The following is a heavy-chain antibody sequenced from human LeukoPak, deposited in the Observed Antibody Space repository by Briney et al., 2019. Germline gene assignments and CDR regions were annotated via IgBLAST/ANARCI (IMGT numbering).Heavy chain of an antibody. CDR3: ARAGRGYSHGYADY. Sequence: SQTLSLTCTVSGGSISSGDYYWSWIRQPPGKGLEWIGYIYYTRSTYYNPSLKSRVTISVDTSKNQFSLKLSSVTAADTAVYYCARAGRGYSHGYADYWGQGTLVTVSS. D-gene: IGHD5-18*01. CDR1: GGSISSGDYY. CDR2: IYYTRST. V-gene: IGHV4-30-4*08. J-gene: IGHJ4*02.